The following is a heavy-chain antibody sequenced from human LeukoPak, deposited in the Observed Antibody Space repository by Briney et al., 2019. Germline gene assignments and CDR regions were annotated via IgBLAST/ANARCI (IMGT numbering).Heavy chain of an antibody. CDR1: GYTFTAYF. Sequence: ASVKVSCKASGYTFTAYFLHWVRQAPGQGFEWMGWINPNTGGTNSAQKFQGRVTMTRDASISTAYLELSSLRSDDTAVYYCVRVEERDRYGDSNFDYWGQGTLVTVSS. CDR2: INPNTGGT. V-gene: IGHV1-2*02. J-gene: IGHJ4*02. D-gene: IGHD3-9*01. CDR3: VRVEERDRYGDSNFDY.